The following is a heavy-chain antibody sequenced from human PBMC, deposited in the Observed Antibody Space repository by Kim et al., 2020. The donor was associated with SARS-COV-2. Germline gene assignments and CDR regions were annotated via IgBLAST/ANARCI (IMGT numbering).Heavy chain of an antibody. Sequence: GESLKISCKGSGYSFTSYWIGWVRQMPGKGLEWMGIIYPGDSDTRYSPSFQGQVTISADKSISTAYLQWSSLKASDTAMYYCARLRDYYDSSGYYPSGWFDPWGQGTLVTVSS. CDR2: IYPGDSDT. V-gene: IGHV5-51*01. D-gene: IGHD3-22*01. CDR1: GYSFTSYW. J-gene: IGHJ5*02. CDR3: ARLRDYYDSSGYYPSGWFDP.